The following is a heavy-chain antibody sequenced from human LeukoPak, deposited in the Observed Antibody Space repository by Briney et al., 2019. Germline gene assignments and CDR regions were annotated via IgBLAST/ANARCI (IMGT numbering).Heavy chain of an antibody. CDR1: GYTFTSYY. D-gene: IGHD3/OR15-3a*01. CDR2: INTKTGSP. V-gene: IGHV7-4-1*02. J-gene: IGHJ3*02. Sequence: ASVKVSCKASGYTFTSYYMHRVRQAPGQGLEWLRWINTKTGSPTYAQGFAGRFVFSLDTSVTTTYLQISSLKHEDTALYYCARSGFWTDHTAFDIWGQGTMVTVSS. CDR3: ARSGFWTDHTAFDI.